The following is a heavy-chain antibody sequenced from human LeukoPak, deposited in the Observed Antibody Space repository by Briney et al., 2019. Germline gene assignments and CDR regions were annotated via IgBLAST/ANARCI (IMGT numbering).Heavy chain of an antibody. Sequence: PSETLSLTCTVSGGSISSYYWNWIRQPSGKGLEWIGRISTSGSTDYNPSLKSRVTISVDTSKNQFSLKLSSVTAADTAVYYCATILGVYCSGGSCHSYSAFDPWGQGTLVTVSS. J-gene: IGHJ5*02. CDR3: ATILGVYCSGGSCHSYSAFDP. D-gene: IGHD2-15*01. V-gene: IGHV4-4*07. CDR1: GGSISSYY. CDR2: ISTSGST.